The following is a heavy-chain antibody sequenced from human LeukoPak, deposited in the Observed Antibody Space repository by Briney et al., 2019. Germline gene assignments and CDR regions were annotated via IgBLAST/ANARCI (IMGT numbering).Heavy chain of an antibody. D-gene: IGHD6-19*01. CDR1: GFTFSSYA. V-gene: IGHV3-23*01. Sequence: GGSLRLSCAASGFTFSSYAMTWVRQAPGQGLEWVSGISGSGVNTYYADSVKGRFTISRENAKNSLYLQMNSLRAGDTAVYYCARVAEDSSGWYYFDYWGQGTLVTVSS. J-gene: IGHJ4*02. CDR3: ARVAEDSSGWYYFDY. CDR2: ISGSGVNT.